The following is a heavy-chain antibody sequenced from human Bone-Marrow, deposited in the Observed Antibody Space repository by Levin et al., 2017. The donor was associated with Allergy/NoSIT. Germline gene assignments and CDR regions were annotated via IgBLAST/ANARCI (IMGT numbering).Heavy chain of an antibody. CDR3: AREGRGAYYLAVGGYFGY. CDR2: IDATASIV. CDR1: GFTFSDYY. V-gene: IGHV3-11*01. Sequence: PGESLKISCAASGFTFSDYYMSWIRQAPGKGLEWVSYIDATASIVYYADSVKGRFTISRDNAKNSLYLQMNNLRAEDTAVYYCAREGRGAYYLAVGGYFGYWGQGTLVTVSS. J-gene: IGHJ4*02. D-gene: IGHD3-22*01.